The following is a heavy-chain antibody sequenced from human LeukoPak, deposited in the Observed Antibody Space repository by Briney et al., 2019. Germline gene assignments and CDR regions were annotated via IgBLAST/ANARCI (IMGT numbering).Heavy chain of an antibody. CDR2: IKRRSDGGTP. CDR1: GFSFNDAW. D-gene: IGHD2-2*01. CDR3: TTDTRRIDTFA. V-gene: IGHV3-15*07. J-gene: IGHJ4*02. Sequence: PGGSPRLSCAASGFSFNDAWMNWVRQAPGKGREWVGRIKRRSDGGTPDYAAPVQGRFTISRDESQNTLCLQMNSLKTGDTAVYYCTTDTRRIDTFAWGQGTLVTVAA.